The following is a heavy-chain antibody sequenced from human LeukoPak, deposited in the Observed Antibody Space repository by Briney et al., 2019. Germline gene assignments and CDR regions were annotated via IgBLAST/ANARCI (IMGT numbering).Heavy chain of an antibody. V-gene: IGHV3-30*18. CDR3: AKDSGGSGFDY. CDR2: ISYDGSNK. Sequence: PGGSLRLSCAASGFTFSSYGMRWDRQAPGRGLEWVAVISYDGSNKYYADSVKGRFTISRDNSKNTLYLQMNSLRAEDTAVYYCAKDSGGSGFDYWGQGTLVTVSS. D-gene: IGHD1-26*01. CDR1: GFTFSSYG. J-gene: IGHJ4*02.